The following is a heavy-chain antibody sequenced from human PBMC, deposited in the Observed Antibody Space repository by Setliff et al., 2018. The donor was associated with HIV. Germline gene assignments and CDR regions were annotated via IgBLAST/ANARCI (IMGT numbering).Heavy chain of an antibody. CDR3: ARGGTAAAGYFDN. CDR2: INHSGST. D-gene: IGHD6-13*01. Sequence: PSETLSLTCAVYGGSFSGYYWSWIRQPPGKGMEWIGEINHSGSTNYNSSLKSRRALSVDVSKNQFSLNLSSVTAADTAVYYCARGGTAAAGYFDNWGQGTQVTVSS. J-gene: IGHJ4*02. V-gene: IGHV4-34*01. CDR1: GGSFSGYY.